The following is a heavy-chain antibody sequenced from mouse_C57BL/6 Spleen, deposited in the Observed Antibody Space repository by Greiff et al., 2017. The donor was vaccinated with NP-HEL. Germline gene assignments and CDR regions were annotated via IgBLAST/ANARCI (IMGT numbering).Heavy chain of an antibody. Sequence: VQLQQSGAELVRPGASVTLSCKASGYTFTDYEMHWVKQTPVHGLAWIGAIDPETGGTAYNQKFKGKAILTADKSSSTAYMELRSLTSEDSAVYYCTIRGKDGYYVGLAMDYWGQGTSVTVSS. CDR2: IDPETGGT. V-gene: IGHV1-15*01. J-gene: IGHJ4*01. CDR1: GYTFTDYE. CDR3: TIRGKDGYYVGLAMDY. D-gene: IGHD2-3*01.